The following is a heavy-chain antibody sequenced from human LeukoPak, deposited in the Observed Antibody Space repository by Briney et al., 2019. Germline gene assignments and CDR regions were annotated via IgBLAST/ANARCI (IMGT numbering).Heavy chain of an antibody. D-gene: IGHD3-10*01. CDR1: GFTVSSNY. J-gene: IGHJ1*01. CDR3: AIQKADLITMVRGIIAF. CDR2: IKPDGTEN. Sequence: GGSLRLSCAASGFTVSSNYMSWVRQASGKGLEWVANIKPDGTENYYVDSVKGRFTISRDNAKNSLYLQMNGLRAEDTAVYYCAIQKADLITMVRGIIAFWGQGTLVTVSS. V-gene: IGHV3-7*01.